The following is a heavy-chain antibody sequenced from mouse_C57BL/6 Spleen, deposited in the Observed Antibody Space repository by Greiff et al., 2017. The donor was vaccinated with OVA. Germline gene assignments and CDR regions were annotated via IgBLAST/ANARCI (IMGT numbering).Heavy chain of an antibody. CDR3: AREDYYDYGFDY. Sequence: QVQLQQPGAELVKPGASVKLSCKASGYTFTSYWMHWVKQRPGQGLEWIGMIHPNSGSTNYNEKFKSKATLTVDKSSSTAYMQLSSLPSEDSAVYYCAREDYYDYGFDYWGQGTTLTVSS. J-gene: IGHJ2*01. CDR2: IHPNSGST. V-gene: IGHV1-64*01. CDR1: GYTFTSYW. D-gene: IGHD2-4*01.